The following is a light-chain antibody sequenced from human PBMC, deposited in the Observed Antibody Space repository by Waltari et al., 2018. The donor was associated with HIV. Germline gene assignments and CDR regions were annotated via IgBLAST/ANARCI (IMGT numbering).Light chain of an antibody. Sequence: DLQMTQSPSSLSASVGDRVTIACRASQGISRYLNWYQQKPGKAPKLLIYYTSNLQSGVPPRFSGSGSGTEFIFTISSLQPEDFATYYCQQSYTAPYIFGQGTKLEIK. CDR3: QQSYTAPYI. V-gene: IGKV1-39*01. CDR1: QGISRY. CDR2: YTS. J-gene: IGKJ2*01.